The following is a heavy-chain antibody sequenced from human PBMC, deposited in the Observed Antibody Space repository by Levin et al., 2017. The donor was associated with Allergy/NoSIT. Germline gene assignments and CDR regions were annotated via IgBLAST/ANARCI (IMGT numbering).Heavy chain of an antibody. CDR3: ARDVRDSSSWGHY. J-gene: IGHJ4*02. CDR1: GFTFSSYA. D-gene: IGHD6-13*01. Sequence: GESLKISCAASGFTFSSYAMHWVRQAPGKGLEWVAVISYDGSNKYYADSVKGRFTISRDNSKNTLYLQMNSLRAEDTAVYYCARDVRDSSSWGHYWGQGTLVTVSS. V-gene: IGHV3-30-3*01. CDR2: ISYDGSNK.